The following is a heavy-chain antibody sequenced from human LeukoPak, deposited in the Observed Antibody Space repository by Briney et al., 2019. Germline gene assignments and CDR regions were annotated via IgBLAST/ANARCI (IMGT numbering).Heavy chain of an antibody. CDR2: INPNSGGT. Sequence: ASVKVSCKASGYTFTGYYMHWVRQAPGQGLEWMGWINPNSGGTNYAQKFQGRVTMTRDTSTSTVYMELSSLRSEDTAVYYCARVIVIAAAHVGGSKPLPNRFDPWGQGTLVTASS. V-gene: IGHV1-2*02. CDR3: ARVIVIAAAHVGGSKPLPNRFDP. J-gene: IGHJ5*02. CDR1: GYTFTGYY. D-gene: IGHD6-13*01.